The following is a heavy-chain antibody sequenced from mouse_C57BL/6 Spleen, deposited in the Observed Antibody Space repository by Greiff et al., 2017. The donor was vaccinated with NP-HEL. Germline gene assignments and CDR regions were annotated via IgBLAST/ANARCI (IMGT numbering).Heavy chain of an antibody. CDR3: ARHRLGQGYAMDY. D-gene: IGHD3-3*01. J-gene: IGHJ4*01. CDR2: IWSDGST. V-gene: IGHV2-6-1*01. Sequence: VQLQESGPGLVAPSQSLSITCTVSGFSLTSYGVHWVRQPPGKGLEWLVVIWSDGSTTDNSALKSRLSISKDNSKSQVFLKMNSLQTDATAMYYCARHRLGQGYAMDYWGQGTSVTVSS. CDR1: GFSLTSYG.